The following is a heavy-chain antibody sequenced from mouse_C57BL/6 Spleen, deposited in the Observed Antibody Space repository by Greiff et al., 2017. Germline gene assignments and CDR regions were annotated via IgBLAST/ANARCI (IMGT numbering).Heavy chain of an antibody. CDR1: GYAFSSSW. CDR2: IYPGDGDT. J-gene: IGHJ2*01. CDR3: ARGAVTNCYFDY. V-gene: IGHV1-82*01. Sequence: VKLQQSGPELVKPGASVKISCKASGYAFSSSWMNWVKQRPGKGLEWIGRIYPGDGDTNYNVKFKGKATLTADKSSSTAYMQLISLTSEDSAVYFCARGAVTNCYFDYWGQGTTLTVSS. D-gene: IGHD3-3*01.